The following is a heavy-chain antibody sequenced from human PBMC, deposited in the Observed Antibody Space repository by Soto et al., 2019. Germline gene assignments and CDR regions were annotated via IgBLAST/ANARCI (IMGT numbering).Heavy chain of an antibody. Sequence: PVKASCKASESTFSSYAISWERQAPGQGLEWMGGLTPIFGTANYEQKFQGRVTITADKSTSTAYMELSSLRSEDTAVYYCARDHGSGGSCYSRVYYYGMDV. D-gene: IGHD2-15*01. J-gene: IGHJ6*01. CDR2: LTPIFGTA. CDR1: ESTFSSYA. V-gene: IGHV1-69*06. CDR3: ARDHGSGGSCYSRVYYYGMDV.